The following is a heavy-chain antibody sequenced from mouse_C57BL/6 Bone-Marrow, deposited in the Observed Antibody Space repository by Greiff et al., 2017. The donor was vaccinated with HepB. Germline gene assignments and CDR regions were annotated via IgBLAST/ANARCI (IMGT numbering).Heavy chain of an antibody. CDR3: ARDREDYLDY. V-gene: IGHV5-4*01. CDR2: ISDGGSYT. J-gene: IGHJ2*01. Sequence: DVKLVESGGGLVKPGGSLKLSCAASGFTFSSYAMSWVRQTPEKRLEWVATISDGGSYTYYPDNVKGRFTISRDNAKNNLYLQMSHLKSEDTAMYYCARDREDYLDYWGQGTTLTVSS. CDR1: GFTFSSYA.